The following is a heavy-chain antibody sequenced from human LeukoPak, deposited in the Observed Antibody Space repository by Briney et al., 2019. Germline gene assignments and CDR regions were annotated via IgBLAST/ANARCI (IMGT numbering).Heavy chain of an antibody. CDR2: ISSSGSTL. V-gene: IGHV3-11*04. D-gene: IGHD5-18*01. CDR1: GFTFSDYY. CDR3: ARTVDTEPLGFDY. J-gene: IGHJ4*02. Sequence: GGSLRLSCAASGFTFSDYYMSWIRQAPGKGLEWVSYISSSGSTLNYADSVKGRFTISRVNAKNSLYLQMNSLRAEDTAVYYCARTVDTEPLGFDYWGQGTLVTVSS.